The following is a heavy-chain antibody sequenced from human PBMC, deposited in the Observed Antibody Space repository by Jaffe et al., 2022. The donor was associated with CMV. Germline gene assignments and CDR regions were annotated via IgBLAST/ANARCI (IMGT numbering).Heavy chain of an antibody. J-gene: IGHJ5*02. Sequence: EIYLVESGGGLVQPGGSLRLSCAASGFGVSDNFMSWVRQAPGKGLEWVAVIFKSTNKYYADSVKGRFTVSRDISNNTIYLDMRSLRVEDTALYYCAKGYNTHGYYPSSWGQGTLVAVSS. CDR2: IFKSTNK. CDR1: GFGVSDNF. CDR3: AKGYNTHGYYPSS. V-gene: IGHV3-66*01. D-gene: IGHD3-3*01.